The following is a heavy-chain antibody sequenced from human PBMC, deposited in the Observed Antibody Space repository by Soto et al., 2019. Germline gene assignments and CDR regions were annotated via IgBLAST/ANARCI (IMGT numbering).Heavy chain of an antibody. CDR1: GFTFSSYA. D-gene: IGHD1-26*01. Sequence: EVQLLESGGGLVQPGGSLRLSCAASGFTFSSYAMSWVRQAPGKGLECVSTISSGGGTYYADSVKGRFTISRDNSKNSLYLQMSSLRADDTAVYYCANASASGKSDGMDVWGQGTTVTVSS. V-gene: IGHV3-23*01. CDR2: ISSGGGT. CDR3: ANASASGKSDGMDV. J-gene: IGHJ6*02.